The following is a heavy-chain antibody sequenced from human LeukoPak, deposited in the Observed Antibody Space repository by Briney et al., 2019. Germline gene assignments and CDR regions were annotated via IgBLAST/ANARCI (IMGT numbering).Heavy chain of an antibody. Sequence: SETLSLTCTVSGGSINSNYWNWIRQPAGKRLELIGRIYTSGSTNYNPSLKTRVTMSVDTSKDQFSLKLRSMTAADSAVYYCAKVAEGSGRYYPDSWGQGTLVTVSS. CDR2: IYTSGST. D-gene: IGHD3-10*01. CDR3: AKVAEGSGRYYPDS. J-gene: IGHJ4*02. V-gene: IGHV4-4*07. CDR1: GGSINSNY.